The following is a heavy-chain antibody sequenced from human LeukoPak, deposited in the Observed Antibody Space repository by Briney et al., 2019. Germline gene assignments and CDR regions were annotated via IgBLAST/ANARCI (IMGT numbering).Heavy chain of an antibody. Sequence: GGSLRLSCAASGFRFADYAMHWVRQAPGKGLEWVSGISWNTNNIGYGDSVKGRFTISRDNTKNSLYLQMNSLRVEDTALYYCAKAPGVTTGWFDPWGQGTLVTVSS. V-gene: IGHV3-9*01. CDR1: GFRFADYA. D-gene: IGHD4-17*01. CDR3: AKAPGVTTGWFDP. CDR2: ISWNTNNI. J-gene: IGHJ5*02.